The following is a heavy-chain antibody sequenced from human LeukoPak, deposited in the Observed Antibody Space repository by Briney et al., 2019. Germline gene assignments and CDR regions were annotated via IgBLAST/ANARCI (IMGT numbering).Heavy chain of an antibody. Sequence: SETLSLTCTVSGGSTNSYYWSWIRQPPGKGLEWIGYIYNSATTNYNPSLQSRVTISVDTSKNQFSLKLSSVTAADTAVYYCARRSLGTTHFDYWGQGTLVTVSS. J-gene: IGHJ4*02. D-gene: IGHD1-7*01. CDR3: ARRSLGTTHFDY. CDR1: GGSTNSYY. CDR2: IYNSATT. V-gene: IGHV4-59*08.